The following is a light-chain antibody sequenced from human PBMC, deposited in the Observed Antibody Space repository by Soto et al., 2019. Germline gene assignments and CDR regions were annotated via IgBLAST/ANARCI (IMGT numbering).Light chain of an antibody. V-gene: IGLV2-14*03. Sequence: QSVLTQPASGSGSPGQSITISCTGTSSDVGGYNYVSWYQQHPGRAPKLLIYDVSTRPTGVSNRFSGSKSGNTASLTISGLQAEDEADYYCSSYTSSSTPLYVFGTGTKVTVL. CDR1: SSDVGGYNY. CDR3: SSYTSSSTPLYV. J-gene: IGLJ1*01. CDR2: DVS.